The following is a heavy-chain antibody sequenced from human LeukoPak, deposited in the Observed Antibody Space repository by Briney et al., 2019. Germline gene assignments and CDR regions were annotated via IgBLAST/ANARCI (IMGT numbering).Heavy chain of an antibody. CDR1: GLTFTSHG. V-gene: IGHV3-33*01. Sequence: PGTSLRLSCTTSGLTFTSHGFHWLRQVVGKSLEWVAFVRNDGSDTYHANSVKGRFSISRDDSKNTLYLQMNSLRAEDTAIYYCAGDRGKDYFDSWGQGTQVIVSS. D-gene: IGHD4-23*01. CDR3: AGDRGKDYFDS. J-gene: IGHJ4*02. CDR2: VRNDGSDT.